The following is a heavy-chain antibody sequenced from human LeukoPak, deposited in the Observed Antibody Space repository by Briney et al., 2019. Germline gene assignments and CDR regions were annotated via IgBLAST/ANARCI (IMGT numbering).Heavy chain of an antibody. D-gene: IGHD5-18*01. V-gene: IGHV4-31*03. J-gene: IGHJ3*02. Sequence: SETLSLTCIVSGRSISSGGYYWSWIRQHPGKGLEWMGNIYYSGSTYYNPSLKSRVTISVDTSKNQFSLKLSSVTAADTAVYYCARERESGRGYNYGYDAFDIWGQGTMVTVSS. CDR3: ARERESGRGYNYGYDAFDI. CDR2: IYYSGST. CDR1: GRSISSGGYY.